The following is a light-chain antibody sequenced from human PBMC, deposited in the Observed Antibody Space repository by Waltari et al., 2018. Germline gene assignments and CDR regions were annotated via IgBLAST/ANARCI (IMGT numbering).Light chain of an antibody. CDR1: QSLLYRPNNKND. J-gene: IGKJ4*01. CDR3: QQSYTSPFT. Sequence: IVMTQSPDSLAVSLGERATITCKSSQSLLYRPNNKNDLAWYQQKPGQPPTLRISYASTRGSGVPDRISGSGSGTDFTLTISSLQAEDVAVYFCQQSYTSPFTLGGGTKVEL. CDR2: YAS. V-gene: IGKV4-1*01.